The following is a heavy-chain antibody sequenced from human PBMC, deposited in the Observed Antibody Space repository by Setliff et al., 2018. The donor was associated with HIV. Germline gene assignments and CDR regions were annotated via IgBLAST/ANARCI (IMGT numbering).Heavy chain of an antibody. D-gene: IGHD3-10*01. Sequence: GGSLRLSCLASGFTFSTYSMNWIRQTPEKGLEWISYISSSSSTIYYADSVKGRFTISRDNAKNSVYLDMDSLRADDTAVYYCARGPPSGTYFGSGFDYWGQGTLVTVSS. V-gene: IGHV3-48*01. CDR3: ARGPPSGTYFGSGFDY. CDR1: GFTFSTYS. J-gene: IGHJ4*02. CDR2: ISSSSSTI.